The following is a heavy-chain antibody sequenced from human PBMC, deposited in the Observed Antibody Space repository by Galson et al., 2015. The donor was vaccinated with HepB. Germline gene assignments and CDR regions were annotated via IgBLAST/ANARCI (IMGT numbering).Heavy chain of an antibody. D-gene: IGHD3-9*01. V-gene: IGHV3-74*03. CDR3: VRGNTGYGNFDY. J-gene: IGHJ4*02. Sequence: SLRLSCAASGFALSSYWMHWVHQAPGKGLVWVSRIYNEGSSATYADSVKGRFTISRDNAQNTLYLQMTSLRAEDTAVYFCVRGNTGYGNFDYWGQGALVTVSS. CDR1: GFALSSYW. CDR2: IYNEGSSA.